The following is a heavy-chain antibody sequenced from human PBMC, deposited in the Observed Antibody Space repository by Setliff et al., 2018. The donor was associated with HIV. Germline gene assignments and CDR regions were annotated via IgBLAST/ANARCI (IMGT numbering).Heavy chain of an antibody. V-gene: IGHV3-74*03. J-gene: IGHJ4*02. CDR1: GFTFYTHT. CDR2: IDSDGTST. CDR3: ARDLSYDYDRSSDTFDY. D-gene: IGHD3-22*01. Sequence: PGGSLRLSCAASGFTFYTHTMTWVRQAPGKGLELVSGIDSDGTSTTYADSVKGRFTTSRDNAKNTLYLQMNSLRAEDTAVYYCARDLSYDYDRSSDTFDYWGQGTLVTVSS.